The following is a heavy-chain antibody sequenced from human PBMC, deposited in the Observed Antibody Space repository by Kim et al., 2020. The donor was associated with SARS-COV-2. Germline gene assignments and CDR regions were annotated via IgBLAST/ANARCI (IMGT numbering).Heavy chain of an antibody. CDR3: AREEDGYKN. Sequence: GSTSYAQKFQGRVTMTRDTSTSTVYMELSSLRSEDTAVYYCAREEDGYKNWGQGTLVTVSS. J-gene: IGHJ4*02. CDR2: GST. V-gene: IGHV1-46*01. D-gene: IGHD5-12*01.